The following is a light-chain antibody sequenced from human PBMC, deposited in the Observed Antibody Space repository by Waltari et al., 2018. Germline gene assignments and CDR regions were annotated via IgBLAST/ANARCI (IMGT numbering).Light chain of an antibody. CDR3: AVCDESPIGFAV. Sequence: QSVLTQTPSTSGTPGQRVTISCSGGNSNIGSSFVRWYQQFPGTAPKLLIYRNDQRPSGVPDRFSASKSGASASLAISGLRSEDEADYYCAVCDESPIGFAVFGGGTKLTVL. V-gene: IGLV1-47*01. J-gene: IGLJ2*01. CDR2: RND. CDR1: NSNIGSSF.